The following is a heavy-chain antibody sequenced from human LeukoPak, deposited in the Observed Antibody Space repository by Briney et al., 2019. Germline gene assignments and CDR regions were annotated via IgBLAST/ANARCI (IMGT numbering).Heavy chain of an antibody. V-gene: IGHV3-7*01. D-gene: IGHD4-17*01. J-gene: IGHJ6*03. Sequence: GASLRLSCAASGFTLSSYWMSCVRPAPGKRLEWVANIKEDGGEKYYVDSVKGRFTISRDNARNSLYLQMNSLRVEDTAVYYCARARFETTVTALIRKKNYYYYMDVWGKGTTVTVSS. CDR1: GFTLSSYW. CDR2: IKEDGGEK. CDR3: ARARFETTVTALIRKKNYYYYMDV.